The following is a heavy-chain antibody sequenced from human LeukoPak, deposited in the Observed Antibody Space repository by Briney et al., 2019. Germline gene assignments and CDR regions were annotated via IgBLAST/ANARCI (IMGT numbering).Heavy chain of an antibody. V-gene: IGHV4-59*01. J-gene: IGHJ6*02. D-gene: IGHD3-3*01. CDR3: ARGKRRYDPPDV. CDR2: IYYGGGT. Sequence: SETLSLTCTFSGGSISTYFWSWIRPPPGEGLEWIGYIYYGGGTNYNPSLQSRATISVDTSKNELSLKLMSVTAADTAVYYCARGKRRYDPPDVGGQGTTVTVSS. CDR1: GGSISTYF.